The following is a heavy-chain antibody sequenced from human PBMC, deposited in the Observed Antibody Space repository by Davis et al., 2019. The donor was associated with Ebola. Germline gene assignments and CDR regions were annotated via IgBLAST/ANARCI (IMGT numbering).Heavy chain of an antibody. CDR2: ISGSGGST. D-gene: IGHD2-2*02. Sequence: GGSLRLSCAASRFTFSSYSMNWVRQAPGKGLEWVSAISGSGGSTYYADSVKGRFTISRDNAKNSLYLQMNSLRAEDTAVYYCARDLYLGSWNYYGMDVWGQGTTVTVSS. V-gene: IGHV3-21*01. J-gene: IGHJ6*02. CDR3: ARDLYLGSWNYYGMDV. CDR1: RFTFSSYS.